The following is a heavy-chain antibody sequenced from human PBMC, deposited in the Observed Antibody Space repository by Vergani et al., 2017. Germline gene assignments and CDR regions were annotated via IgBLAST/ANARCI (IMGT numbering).Heavy chain of an antibody. CDR3: ARDLGYCSSTSCQGGFDY. CDR1: GFTFDDYA. J-gene: IGHJ4*02. CDR2: ISWNSGSI. D-gene: IGHD2-2*01. Sequence: EVQLVESGGGLVQPGRSLRLSCAASGFTFDDYAMHWVRQAPGKGLEWVSGISWNSGSIGYADSVKGRFTISRDNAKNSLYLQMNSLRAEDTALYYCARDLGYCSSTSCQGGFDYWGQGTLVTVSS. V-gene: IGHV3-9*01.